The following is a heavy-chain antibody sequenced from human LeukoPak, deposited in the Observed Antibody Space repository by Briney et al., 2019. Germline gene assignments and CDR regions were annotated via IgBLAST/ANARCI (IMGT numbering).Heavy chain of an antibody. Sequence: GASVKVSCKASGYTFTSYGISWVRQAPGQGLEWMGWMNPNSGNTAYAQNFQGRVTITRNTSISTAYMELSSLRSEDTAVYYCAREDYYDSGSNDYWGQGTLVTVSS. J-gene: IGHJ4*02. D-gene: IGHD3-22*01. CDR2: MNPNSGNT. CDR1: GYTFTSYG. V-gene: IGHV1-8*03. CDR3: AREDYYDSGSNDY.